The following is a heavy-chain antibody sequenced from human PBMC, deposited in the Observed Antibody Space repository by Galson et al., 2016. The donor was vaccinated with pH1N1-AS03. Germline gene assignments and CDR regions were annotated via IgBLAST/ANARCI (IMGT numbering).Heavy chain of an antibody. V-gene: IGHV3-21*01. CDR3: ARPKNGGNSQVNVFDL. D-gene: IGHD4-23*01. Sequence: SLRLSCAASGFTFSTYGMNWVRQAPGKGLEWVSSISRSSSYTYYADSVEGRFTISSDNAENSLYLQKNSLRDEDTAVYYCARPKNGGNSQVNVFDLWGQGTMVTVSS. CDR2: ISRSSSYT. J-gene: IGHJ3*01. CDR1: GFTFSTYG.